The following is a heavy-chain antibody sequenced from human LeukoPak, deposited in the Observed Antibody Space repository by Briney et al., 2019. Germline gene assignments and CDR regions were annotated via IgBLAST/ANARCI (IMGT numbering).Heavy chain of an antibody. Sequence: GASVKVSCKASGYTFTGYYMHWVRQAPGQGLEWMGWINPNSGGTNYAQKFQGRVTMTRDTSISTAYMELSRLRSDDTAVYYCARTTDRGSSSWYNWFDPWGQGTLVTVSS. V-gene: IGHV1-2*02. CDR3: ARTTDRGSSSWYNWFDP. CDR1: GYTFTGYY. CDR2: INPNSGGT. D-gene: IGHD6-13*01. J-gene: IGHJ5*02.